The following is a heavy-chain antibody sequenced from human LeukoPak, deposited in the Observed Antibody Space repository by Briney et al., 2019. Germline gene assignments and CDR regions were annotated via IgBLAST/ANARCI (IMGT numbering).Heavy chain of an antibody. J-gene: IGHJ5*02. CDR3: ARLTYYYGSGSYYENWFDP. Sequence: GGSLRLSCAASGFTFSSYWMSWVRQAPGKGLEWVANIKQDGSEKYYVDSEKGRFTISRDNAKNSLYLQMNSLRAEDTAAYYCARLTYYYGSGSYYENWFDPWGQGTLVTVSS. V-gene: IGHV3-7*01. D-gene: IGHD3-10*01. CDR2: IKQDGSEK. CDR1: GFTFSSYW.